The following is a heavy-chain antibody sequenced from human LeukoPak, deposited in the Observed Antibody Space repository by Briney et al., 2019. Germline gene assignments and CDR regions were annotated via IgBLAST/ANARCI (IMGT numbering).Heavy chain of an antibody. CDR1: GGTFTSYT. CDR2: IIPILGIA. J-gene: IGHJ4*02. Sequence: SVKVSCKASGGTFTSYTISWVRQAPGQGLEWMGRIIPILGIANYAQMFQGRVTITADKSTSTAYMELSSLRSEDTAVYYCARDPANGDYDDYWGQGTLVTVSS. D-gene: IGHD4-17*01. V-gene: IGHV1-69*04. CDR3: ARDPANGDYDDY.